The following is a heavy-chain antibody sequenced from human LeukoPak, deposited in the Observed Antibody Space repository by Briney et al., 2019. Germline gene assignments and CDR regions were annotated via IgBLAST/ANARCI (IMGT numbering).Heavy chain of an antibody. Sequence: ASVTVSRTASGYTFTCYYMHWVRQAPGQGLEWMGWINPNSGGTNYAQKFQGRVTMTRDTSISTAYMELSRLRSDDTAVYYCASSGYCTNGVCSDYLVDWGRETLVTV. D-gene: IGHD2-8*01. CDR1: GYTFTCYY. CDR2: INPNSGGT. J-gene: IGHJ4*02. V-gene: IGHV1-2*02. CDR3: ASSGYCTNGVCSDYLVD.